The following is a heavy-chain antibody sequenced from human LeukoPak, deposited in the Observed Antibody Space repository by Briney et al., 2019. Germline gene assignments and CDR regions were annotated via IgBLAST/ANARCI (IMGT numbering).Heavy chain of an antibody. CDR3: ARVCGGDCLDAFDI. Sequence: SETLSLTCAVSGYSTSRGYYWGWIRQPPGKGLEWIRNINHSVITYYNTSLKSRVTISVDASKNQFSLKLSSVTAADTAVYYCARVCGGDCLDAFDIWGQGTMVTVSS. CDR2: INHSVIT. J-gene: IGHJ3*02. CDR1: GYSTSRGYY. D-gene: IGHD2-21*01. V-gene: IGHV4-38-2*01.